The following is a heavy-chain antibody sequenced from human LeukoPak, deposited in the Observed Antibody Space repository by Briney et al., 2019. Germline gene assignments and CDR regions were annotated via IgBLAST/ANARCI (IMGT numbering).Heavy chain of an antibody. CDR1: GGSFSGYY. D-gene: IGHD2-2*01. J-gene: IGHJ4*02. Sequence: SETLSLTCAVYGGSFSGYYWSWIRQPPGKGLEWIGEINHSGSTNYNPSLKSRVTISVDTSENQFSLKLSSVTAADTAVYYCARSPQLYKKGDYWGQGTLVTVSS. V-gene: IGHV4-34*01. CDR2: INHSGST. CDR3: ARSPQLYKKGDY.